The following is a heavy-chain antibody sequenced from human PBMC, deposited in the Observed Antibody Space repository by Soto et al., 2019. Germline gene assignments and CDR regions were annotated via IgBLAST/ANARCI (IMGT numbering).Heavy chain of an antibody. CDR1: GLTFSRYW. V-gene: IGHV3-7*04. D-gene: IGHD6-25*01. CDR2: IKQDGSER. Sequence: EVQLVESGGGLVQPGGSLRLSCADSGLTFSRYWVSWVRQAPGKGLEWVASIKQDGSERYYVDSVKGRFTISRDNAKNSQYLQMNSLRAEDTAVYYCARIGYGSGCFDYWGQGALVTVSS. J-gene: IGHJ4*02. CDR3: ARIGYGSGCFDY.